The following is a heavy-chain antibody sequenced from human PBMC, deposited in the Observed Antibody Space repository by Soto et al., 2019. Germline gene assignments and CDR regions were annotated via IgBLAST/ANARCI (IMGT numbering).Heavy chain of an antibody. D-gene: IGHD6-19*01. CDR1: GGSISSSNW. CDR3: ASQTYSSGWYYFDY. V-gene: IGHV4-4*02. J-gene: IGHJ4*02. Sequence: QVQLQESGPGLVKPSGTLSLTCAVSGGSISSSNWWSWVRQPPGKGVEWIGEIYHSGSTNYNPSLKSRVTISVDKSKNQFSLKLSSVTAADTAVYYCASQTYSSGWYYFDYWGQGTLVTVSS. CDR2: IYHSGST.